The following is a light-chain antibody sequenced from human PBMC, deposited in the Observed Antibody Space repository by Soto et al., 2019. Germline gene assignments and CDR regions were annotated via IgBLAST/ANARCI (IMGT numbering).Light chain of an antibody. CDR2: GAS. CDR3: LQDDSSPWT. V-gene: IGKV3-20*01. J-gene: IGKJ1*01. CDR1: QTVGGRY. Sequence: EIVLTQSAATLSLSPGERATLSCRASQTVGGRYLAWFQQKPGQTPRLLIYGASTRAAGVPDRFSGSGSGTDFSLTINSLEPEDFAVYYCLQDDSSPWTFGQGTKVEV.